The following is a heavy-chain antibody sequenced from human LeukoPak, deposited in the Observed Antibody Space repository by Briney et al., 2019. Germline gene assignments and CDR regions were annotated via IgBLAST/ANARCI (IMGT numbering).Heavy chain of an antibody. D-gene: IGHD3-10*01. CDR1: GGSFSGYY. J-gene: IGHJ6*03. CDR3: ARSSLLWFGELPSLLYYYYMDV. CDR2: INHSGST. Sequence: PSETLSLTCAVYGGSFSGYYWSWIRQPPGKGLEWIGEINHSGSTNYNPSLKSRVTISVDTSKNQFSLKLSSVTAADTAVYYCARSSLLWFGELPSLLYYYYMDVWGKGTTVTVSS. V-gene: IGHV4-34*01.